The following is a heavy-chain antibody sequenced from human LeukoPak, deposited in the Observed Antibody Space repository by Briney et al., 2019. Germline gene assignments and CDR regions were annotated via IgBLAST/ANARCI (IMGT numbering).Heavy chain of an antibody. Sequence: GGSLRLSCAASGFTFSSYAMSWVRQAPGKGLEWVANIKQDGSQKYYVDSVKGRFSISRDNAKNSLYLQMNSLRAEDTAVYYCARAPVPGGWFDPWGQGTLVTVSS. CDR3: ARAPVPGGWFDP. CDR1: GFTFSSYA. D-gene: IGHD4-23*01. CDR2: IKQDGSQK. V-gene: IGHV3-7*01. J-gene: IGHJ5*02.